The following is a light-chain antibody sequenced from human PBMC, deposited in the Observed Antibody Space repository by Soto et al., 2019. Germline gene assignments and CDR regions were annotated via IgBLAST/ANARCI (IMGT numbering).Light chain of an antibody. J-gene: IGKJ5*01. Sequence: DIQMTQSPSTLSASVGDRVTITCRASQSIGRWLAWYQQKPGRAPKLLIYDASTLENGVPSRFSGSGSGTDFTLTITRLEPEDFAVYYCQEYDGAPAITFGPGTRLEIK. CDR1: QSIGRW. V-gene: IGKV1-5*01. CDR2: DAS. CDR3: QEYDGAPAIT.